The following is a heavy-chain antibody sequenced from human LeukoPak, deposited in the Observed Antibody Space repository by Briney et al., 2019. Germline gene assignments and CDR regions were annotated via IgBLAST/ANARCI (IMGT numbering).Heavy chain of an antibody. V-gene: IGHV1-46*01. CDR1: GYTFTTHY. Sequence: GASVKFSCKASGYTFTTHYIHWVRQAPGQGLEWMGIINPSDGGASYAQKFQGRLTMSRDTSTSTLYMELSSLRFEDTAIYYCARKAPHDSSGWYFDLWGRGTLVTVSS. CDR3: ARKAPHDSSGWYFDL. J-gene: IGHJ2*01. D-gene: IGHD3-22*01. CDR2: INPSDGGA.